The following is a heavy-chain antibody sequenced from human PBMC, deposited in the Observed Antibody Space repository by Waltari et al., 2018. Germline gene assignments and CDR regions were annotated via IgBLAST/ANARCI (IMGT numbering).Heavy chain of an antibody. J-gene: IGHJ2*01. CDR1: GGTFSSYA. CDR3: ARDSTMVQGVITLSARYFDL. D-gene: IGHD3-10*01. V-gene: IGHV1-69*06. CDR2: IIPIFGTA. Sequence: SVKVSCKASGGTFSSYAISWVRQAPGQGLEWMGRIIPIFGTANYAQKFQGRVTITADKSTSTAYMELSSLRSEDTAVYYCARDSTMVQGVITLSARYFDLWGRGTLVTVSS.